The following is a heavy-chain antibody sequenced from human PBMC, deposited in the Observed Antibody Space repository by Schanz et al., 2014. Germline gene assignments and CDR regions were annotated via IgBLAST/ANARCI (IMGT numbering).Heavy chain of an antibody. J-gene: IGHJ4*02. CDR3: ARDPNSVNEIDY. V-gene: IGHV3-7*03. D-gene: IGHD5-12*01. CDR2: IKGDSSEK. Sequence: QLVESGGALVQPGGSLRLSCSASGFTFSDHWMSWVRQPPGKGLEWVANIKGDSSEKNYVDSVKGRFTLSRDNAKKTMDLQMNSLRVEDTAVYYCARDPNSVNEIDYWGQGTLVTVSS. CDR1: GFTFSDHW.